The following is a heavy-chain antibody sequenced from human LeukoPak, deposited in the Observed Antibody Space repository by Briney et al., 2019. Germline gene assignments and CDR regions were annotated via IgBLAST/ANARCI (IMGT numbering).Heavy chain of an antibody. J-gene: IGHJ4*02. CDR1: GFTFSSYT. D-gene: IGHD3-16*01. Sequence: GGSLRLSCAASGFTFSSYTMHWVRQTPGKGLEWVAVISNAATGGVQYYADSVKGRFTISRDNAKNSLYLQMNSLRAEDTAIYYCAREGGGSGDPFDYWGQGTLVTVSS. CDR3: AREGGGSGDPFDY. V-gene: IGHV3-30*07. CDR2: ISNAATGGVQ.